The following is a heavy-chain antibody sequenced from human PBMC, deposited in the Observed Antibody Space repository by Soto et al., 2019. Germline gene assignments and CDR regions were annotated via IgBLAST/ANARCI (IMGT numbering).Heavy chain of an antibody. CDR3: ARPPGYISDWYYFDL. CDR1: GYSFINYY. V-gene: IGHV1-2*02. J-gene: IGHJ4*02. CDR2: INPKSGGT. D-gene: IGHD3-9*01. Sequence: ASVKVSCKASGYSFINYYMHWVRQAPGQGFEWMGRINPKSGGTNYAQKFQGRVSLTWDTSLNTAYMELSSLMSEDTAVYYCARPPGYISDWYYFDLWGQGTQVTVSS.